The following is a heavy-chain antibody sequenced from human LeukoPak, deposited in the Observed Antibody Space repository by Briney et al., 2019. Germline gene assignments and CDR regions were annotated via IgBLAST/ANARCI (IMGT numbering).Heavy chain of an antibody. Sequence: SETLSLTCAVYGGSFSGYYWSWIRQPPGKGLEWIGKITHSGSTNYNPSLKSRVTMSVDTSKNQFSLKLSSVTAADTAVYYCARDLDGDYVPLHYYYYMDVWGKGTTVTVSS. V-gene: IGHV4-34*01. CDR1: GGSFSGYY. CDR2: ITHSGST. J-gene: IGHJ6*03. D-gene: IGHD4-17*01. CDR3: ARDLDGDYVPLHYYYYMDV.